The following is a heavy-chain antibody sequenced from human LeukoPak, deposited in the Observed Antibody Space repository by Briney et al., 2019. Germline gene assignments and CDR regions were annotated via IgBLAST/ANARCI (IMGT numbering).Heavy chain of an antibody. V-gene: IGHV3-7*01. J-gene: IGHJ4*02. D-gene: IGHD2/OR15-2a*01. Sequence: GGSLTLSCEASGFTFSGNWMSWVRQAPGKGLEWVASINPDGSQKFYVDSVRGRFTISRENNQSSLYLQMNSLGAEDTAMYYCAKLLGTVTTYDSWGQGPRVSVSS. CDR2: INPDGSQK. CDR3: AKLLGTVTTYDS. CDR1: GFTFSGNW.